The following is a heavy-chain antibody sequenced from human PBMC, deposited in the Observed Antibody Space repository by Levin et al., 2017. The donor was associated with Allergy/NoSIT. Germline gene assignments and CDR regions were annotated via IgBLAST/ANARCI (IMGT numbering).Heavy chain of an antibody. J-gene: IGHJ4*02. CDR1: GFTFSSYA. V-gene: IGHV3-23*01. CDR3: AKGMFSSSWYYFDS. Sequence: GGSLRLSCAASGFTFSSYAMNWVRQAPGKGLEWVSALSASGGATYYAVSVKGRFTVSRDNSKNTLSLQMNSLRAEDTAVYYCAKGMFSSSWYYFDSWGQGTPVTVSS. CDR2: LSASGGAT. D-gene: IGHD6-13*01.